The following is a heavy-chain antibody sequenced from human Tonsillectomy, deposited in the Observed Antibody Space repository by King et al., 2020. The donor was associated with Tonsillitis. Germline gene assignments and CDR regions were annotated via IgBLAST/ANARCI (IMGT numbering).Heavy chain of an antibody. Sequence: QLQESGRGVVKPSETLSLTCTVSGGSISSSSYYWGWIRQPPGKGLEWIGSIYYSGNTDYNLSLQSRVTIAVDTSKNQFSLKLSSVTAADTAVYYCARQEGIAVAGKGYYFDYWGQGTLFTVSS. D-gene: IGHD6-19*01. CDR3: ARQEGIAVAGKGYYFDY. CDR2: IYYSGNT. V-gene: IGHV4-39*07. CDR1: GGSISSSSYY. J-gene: IGHJ4*02.